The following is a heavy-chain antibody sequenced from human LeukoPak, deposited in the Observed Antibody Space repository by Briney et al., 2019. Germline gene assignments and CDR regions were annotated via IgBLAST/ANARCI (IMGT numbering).Heavy chain of an antibody. CDR2: ISSSSSYI. D-gene: IGHD3-3*01. J-gene: IGHJ4*02. CDR3: ARDQRFLEWLPLDY. Sequence: GGSLRLSCAASGFTFSSYSMTWVRQAPGKGLKWVSSISSSSSYIYYADSVKGRFTISRDNAKNSLYLQMNSLRAEDTAVYYCARDQRFLEWLPLDYWGQGTLVTVSS. CDR1: GFTFSSYS. V-gene: IGHV3-21*01.